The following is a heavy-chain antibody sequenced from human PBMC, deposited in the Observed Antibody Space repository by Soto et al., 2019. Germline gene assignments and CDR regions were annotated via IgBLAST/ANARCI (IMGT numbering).Heavy chain of an antibody. V-gene: IGHV1-3*05. CDR2: INAGNGNT. D-gene: IGHD2-21*02. CDR1: GYTFTIYA. CDR3: ARSIVVVTALDY. J-gene: IGHJ4*02. Sequence: QVQLVQSGAEEKKPGASVKVSCKASGYTFTIYAMHWVRQPPGQRLEWMGWINAGNGNTKYSQKFQGRVTITRDTSASTGYMELSSLRSEDTAVYYCARSIVVVTALDYWGQGTLVTVSS.